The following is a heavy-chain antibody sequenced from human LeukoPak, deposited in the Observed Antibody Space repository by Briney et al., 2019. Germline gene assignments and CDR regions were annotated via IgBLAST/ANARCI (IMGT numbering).Heavy chain of an antibody. J-gene: IGHJ4*02. CDR2: IYYSGST. CDR3: ARDRGYSGYDFDY. Sequence: SETLSLTCTVSGGSISSYYWSWIRQPPGKGLEWIGFIYYSGSTHYNPSLKSRVTISVDTSKNQFSLKLSSVTAADTAVYYCARDRGYSGYDFDYWGQGTLATVSS. V-gene: IGHV4-59*01. CDR1: GGSISSYY. D-gene: IGHD5-12*01.